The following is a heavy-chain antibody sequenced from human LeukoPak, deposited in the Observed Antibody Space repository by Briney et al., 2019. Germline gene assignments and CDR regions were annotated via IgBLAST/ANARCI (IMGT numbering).Heavy chain of an antibody. CDR2: ISGSGGST. V-gene: IGHV3-23*01. CDR3: ARDFYDSSGYYYDY. D-gene: IGHD3-22*01. CDR1: GFTFSSYA. Sequence: PGGSLRLSCAASGFTFSSYAMSWVRQAPGKGLEWVSAISGSGGSTYYADSVKGRFTISRDNSKNTLYLQMNSLRAEDTAVYYCARDFYDSSGYYYDYWGLGTLVTVSS. J-gene: IGHJ4*02.